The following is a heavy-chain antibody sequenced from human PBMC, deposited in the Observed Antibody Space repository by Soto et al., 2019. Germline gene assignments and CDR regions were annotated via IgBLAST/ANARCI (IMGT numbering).Heavy chain of an antibody. CDR3: ARGVMITFGGPTNFDY. J-gene: IGHJ4*02. V-gene: IGHV4-59*01. Sequence: SETLSLTCTVSGGSISSYYWSWIRQPPGKGLEWIGYIYYSGSTNYNPSLKSRVTISVDTSKNQFSLKLSSVTAADTAVYYCARGVMITFGGPTNFDYWGQGTLVTVSS. D-gene: IGHD3-16*01. CDR1: GGSISSYY. CDR2: IYYSGST.